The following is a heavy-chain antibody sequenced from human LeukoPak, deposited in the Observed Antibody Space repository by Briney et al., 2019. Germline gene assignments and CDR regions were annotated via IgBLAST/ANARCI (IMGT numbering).Heavy chain of an antibody. CDR1: GYTFTSYG. V-gene: IGHV1-18*04. D-gene: IGHD6-13*01. J-gene: IGHJ4*02. CDR2: ISAYNGNT. CDR3: ATYAGYSSSWYLGY. Sequence: ASVKVSCKASGYTFTSYGISGVRQAPRQGLEWMGWISAYNGNTNYAQKLQGRVSMTTDTSTSTAYMELRRLRSDDTAVYYCATYAGYSSSWYLGYWGQGTLVTVSS.